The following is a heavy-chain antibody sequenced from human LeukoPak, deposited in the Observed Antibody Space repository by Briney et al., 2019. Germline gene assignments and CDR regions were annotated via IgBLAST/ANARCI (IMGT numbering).Heavy chain of an antibody. D-gene: IGHD4-23*01. CDR2: IYYTGST. Sequence: SETLSLTCTVSGGSISTYYWSWIRQPPGKGLEWIGYIYYTGSTSYNPSLESRVTISVDTSKNHFSLKLSSVTAADTAVYYCARSYYGGSHQYYFNYWGQGTLVTVSS. J-gene: IGHJ4*02. V-gene: IGHV4-59*08. CDR1: GGSISTYY. CDR3: ARSYYGGSHQYYFNY.